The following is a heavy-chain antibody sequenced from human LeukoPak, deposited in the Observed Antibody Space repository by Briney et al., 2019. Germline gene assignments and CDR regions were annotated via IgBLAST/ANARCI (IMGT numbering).Heavy chain of an antibody. CDR3: AKQPRTVTLYFDY. J-gene: IGHJ4*02. D-gene: IGHD4-17*01. CDR1: GFTFSSYA. Sequence: GGSLRLSCAASGFTFSSYAMSWVRQAPGKGLEWVSSISGSGGSTYHAHSVKGRFTISRDNSKNTLYLQINSLRAEDTAVYDCAKQPRTVTLYFDYRGQGTLVTVSS. V-gene: IGHV3-23*01. CDR2: ISGSGGST.